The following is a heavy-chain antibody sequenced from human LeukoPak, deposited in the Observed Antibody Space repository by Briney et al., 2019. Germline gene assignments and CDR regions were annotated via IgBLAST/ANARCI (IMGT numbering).Heavy chain of an antibody. CDR2: ISWNSGSI. D-gene: IGHD2-15*01. CDR1: GFTFDDYA. Sequence: GGSLRLSCAASGFTFDDYAMHWVRQAPGKGLEWASGISWNSGSIGYADSVKGRFTISGDNAKNSLYLQMNSLRAEDTALYYCAKENQYCSGGSCYHNWFDPWGQGTLVTVSS. CDR3: AKENQYCSGGSCYHNWFDP. V-gene: IGHV3-9*01. J-gene: IGHJ5*02.